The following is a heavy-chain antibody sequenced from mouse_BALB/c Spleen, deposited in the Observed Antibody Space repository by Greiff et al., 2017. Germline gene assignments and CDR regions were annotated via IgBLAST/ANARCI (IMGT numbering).Heavy chain of an antibody. CDR2: ISSGSSTI. CDR3: ARSGYYGSSYYAMDY. V-gene: IGHV5-17*02. D-gene: IGHD1-1*01. J-gene: IGHJ4*01. Sequence: EVKVVESGGGLVQPGGSRKLSCAASGFTFSSFGMHWVRQAPEKGLEWVAYISSGSSTIYYADTVTGRFTISRDNPKNTLFLQMTSLRSEDTAMYYCARSGYYGSSYYAMDYWGQGTSVTVSS. CDR1: GFTFSSFG.